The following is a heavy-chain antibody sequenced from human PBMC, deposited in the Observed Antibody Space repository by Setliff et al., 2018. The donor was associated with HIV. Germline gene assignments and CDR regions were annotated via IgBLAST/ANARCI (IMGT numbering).Heavy chain of an antibody. CDR2: IYYSGST. V-gene: IGHV4-30-4*08. D-gene: IGHD1-26*01. CDR3: ARAPPYKWEPSQDY. Sequence: PSETLSLTCTVSGGSISSGDYYWSWIRQPPGKGLEWIGYIYYSGSTYYNPPLKSRVTISVDTSKNQFSLKLSSVTAADTAVYYCARAPPYKWEPSQDYWGQGTLVTVSS. J-gene: IGHJ4*02. CDR1: GGSISSGDYY.